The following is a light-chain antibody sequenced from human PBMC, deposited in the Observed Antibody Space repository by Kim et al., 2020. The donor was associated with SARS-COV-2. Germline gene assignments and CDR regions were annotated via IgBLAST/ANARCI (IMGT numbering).Light chain of an antibody. Sequence: GQSITIYCTGTSRDVGGYNYISWYQQHPGKAPKLMIYDASNRPSGVSNRFAGSKSGNTASLTISGLQAEDEADYYCSSYTSSTTLVFGGGTQLTVL. J-gene: IGLJ3*02. V-gene: IGLV2-14*03. CDR1: SRDVGGYNY. CDR2: DAS. CDR3: SSYTSSTTLV.